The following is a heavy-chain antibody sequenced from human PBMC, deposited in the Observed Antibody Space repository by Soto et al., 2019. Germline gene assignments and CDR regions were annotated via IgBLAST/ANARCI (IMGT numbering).Heavy chain of an antibody. CDR2: IKQDGSEK. D-gene: IGHD3-10*01. CDR1: GFTFSSYW. Sequence: QPGGSLRLSCAASGFTFSSYWMSWVRQAPGKGLEWVANIKQDGSEKYYVDSVKGRFTISRDNAKNSLYLQMNSLRAEDTAVYYCAREAITMVRGVIITDPYYYYGMDVWGQGTTVTVSS. V-gene: IGHV3-7*01. J-gene: IGHJ6*02. CDR3: AREAITMVRGVIITDPYYYYGMDV.